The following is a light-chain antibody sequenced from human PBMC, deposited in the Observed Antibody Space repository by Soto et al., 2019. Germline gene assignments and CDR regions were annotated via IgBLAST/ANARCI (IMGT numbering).Light chain of an antibody. CDR2: AAS. CDR1: QSISSD. Sequence: DIQMTQSPSSLSASVGDRVTITCRASQSISSDLNWYQQKPGKAPKLLIYAASSLQSGVQSRFSGSGSGTDFTLTISSLQPEDFATYYWQQSYSTPPFTFGPGNKVDIQ. CDR3: QQSYSTPPFT. J-gene: IGKJ3*01. V-gene: IGKV1-39*01.